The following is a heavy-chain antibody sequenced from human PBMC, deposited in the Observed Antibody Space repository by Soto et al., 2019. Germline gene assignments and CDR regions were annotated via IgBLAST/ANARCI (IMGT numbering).Heavy chain of an antibody. V-gene: IGHV4-31*03. CDR1: GGSIRSGGYF. Sequence: VQLQESGPGLVKPSQTLSLTCTVSGGSIRSGGYFWSWVRQQPGTGLEWIGHIYYRGGTSYNPSLESRVAMSVDTSKNEFTLKVNSVTAADTAIYYCARFAKEENPKLESWYAFDFWGRGTLVTVSS. CDR3: ARFAKEENPKLESWYAFDF. J-gene: IGHJ4*02. D-gene: IGHD6-13*01. CDR2: IYYRGGT.